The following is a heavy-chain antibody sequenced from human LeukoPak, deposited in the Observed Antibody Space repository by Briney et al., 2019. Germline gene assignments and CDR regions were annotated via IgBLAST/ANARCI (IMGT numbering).Heavy chain of an antibody. CDR3: ARVRGYSGWRRAFDI. J-gene: IGHJ3*02. CDR2: INPSGGST. D-gene: IGHD5-12*01. Sequence: ASVKVSCKASGYTLTSYYMHWVRQALGQGLEWMGIINPSGGSTSYAQKFQGRVAMTSDMSTSTVYMELSSLRSEDTAVYYCARVRGYSGWRRAFDIWGQGTMVTVSS. CDR1: GYTLTSYY. V-gene: IGHV1-46*01.